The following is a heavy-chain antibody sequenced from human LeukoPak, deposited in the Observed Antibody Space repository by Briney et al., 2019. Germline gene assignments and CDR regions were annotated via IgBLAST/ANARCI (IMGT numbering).Heavy chain of an antibody. CDR1: AFTFRNYG. V-gene: IGHV3-30*02. Sequence: GGSLRLSCAASAFTFRNYGMHWVRQAPGKGLEWVAFIRYDGGNKNYADSVKGRFTISRDNPKNTLYLQMNSLRAEDTAVYYCATYYDSSDPTDYWGQGTLVTVSS. CDR3: ATYYDSSDPTDY. J-gene: IGHJ4*02. CDR2: IRYDGGNK. D-gene: IGHD3-22*01.